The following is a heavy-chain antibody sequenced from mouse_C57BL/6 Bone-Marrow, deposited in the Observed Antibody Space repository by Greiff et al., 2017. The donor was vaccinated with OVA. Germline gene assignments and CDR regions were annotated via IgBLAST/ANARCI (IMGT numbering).Heavy chain of an antibody. Sequence: EVQLQQPVAELVRPGASVKLSCTASGFNITNTYMHWVKQRPEQGLEWIGRIDPANGNTKYAPKFQGKATITVDKSSNTAYLQLSSLTSEDTAVFYCARGGTRTFDYGDQGTTLTVSS. CDR1: GFNITNTY. J-gene: IGHJ2*01. D-gene: IGHD1-3*01. CDR3: ARGGTRTFDY. V-gene: IGHV14-3*01. CDR2: IDPANGNT.